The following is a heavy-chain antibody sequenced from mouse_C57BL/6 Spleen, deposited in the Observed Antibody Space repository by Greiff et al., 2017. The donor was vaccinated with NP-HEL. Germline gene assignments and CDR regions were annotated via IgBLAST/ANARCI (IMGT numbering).Heavy chain of an antibody. CDR2: INYDGSST. CDR1: GFTFSDYY. J-gene: IGHJ2*01. V-gene: IGHV5-16*01. CDR3: ARGGLRLDY. Sequence: EVQRVESEGGLVQPGSSMKLSCTASGFTFSDYYMAWVRQVPEKGLEWVANINYDGSSTYYLDSLKSRFIISRDNAKNILYLQMSSLKSEDTATYYCARGGLRLDYWGQGTTLTVSS. D-gene: IGHD2-4*01.